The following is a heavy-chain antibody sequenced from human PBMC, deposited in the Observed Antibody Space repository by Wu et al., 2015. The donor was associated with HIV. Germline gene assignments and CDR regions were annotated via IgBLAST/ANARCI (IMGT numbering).Heavy chain of an antibody. V-gene: IGHV1-24*01. J-gene: IGHJ6*02. Sequence: QDLLVQSGAEVKKPGASVKVSCKVSGYMLSELFIHWVRQAPGKGLEWMGGIDPEESQKIYAQKFQGRVSMTEDTSTDTAYMELTSLRSEDTAMYYCATLRWEKTAASGMSRNYYAMDVWGQGTTVIVS. D-gene: IGHD6-13*01. CDR2: IDPEESQK. CDR3: ATLRWEKTAASGMSRNYYAMDV. CDR1: GYMLSELF.